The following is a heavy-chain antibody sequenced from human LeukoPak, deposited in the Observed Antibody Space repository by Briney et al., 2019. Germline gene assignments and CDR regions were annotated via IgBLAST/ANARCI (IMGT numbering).Heavy chain of an antibody. D-gene: IGHD2/OR15-2a*01. CDR2: ISGEGGST. V-gene: IGHV3-43*02. CDR3: VKDSPIERFQH. J-gene: IGHJ1*01. Sequence: GGSLRLSCAASGLTFDEYAMHWVRQAPGKGLEWVSLISGEGGSTYYADSVKGRFTISRDNSKNSLYLQMNRLRTEDTALYYCVKDSPIERFQHWGQGTLVTVSS. CDR1: GLTFDEYA.